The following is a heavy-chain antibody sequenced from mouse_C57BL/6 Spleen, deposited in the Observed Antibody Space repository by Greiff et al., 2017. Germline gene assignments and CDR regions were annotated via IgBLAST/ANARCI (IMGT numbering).Heavy chain of an antibody. CDR1: GYTFTSYW. CDR2: IDPSDSYT. CDR3: ARRGTPFMDG. Sequence: VQLQQSGAELVKPGASVKLSCKASGYTFTSYWMQWVKQRPGQGLEWIGEIDPSDSYTNYNQKFKGKATLTVDTSSSTAYMQLSSLTSDDSAVYYCARRGTPFMDGGGQGTSVTVSS. V-gene: IGHV1-50*01. J-gene: IGHJ4*01. D-gene: IGHD3-3*01.